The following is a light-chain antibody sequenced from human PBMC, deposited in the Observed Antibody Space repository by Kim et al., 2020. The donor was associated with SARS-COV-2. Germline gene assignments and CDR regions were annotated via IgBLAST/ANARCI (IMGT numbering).Light chain of an antibody. Sequence: APGKTAWITCGGNSIGSKSVHWYQREPGQAPVLVIYYDSGRPSGIPVRFSGSNSGNAATLTISRVEAGDEADYYCQVWDSSSDHRVFGGGTQLTVL. CDR2: YDS. CDR1: SIGSKS. V-gene: IGLV3-21*04. J-gene: IGLJ3*02. CDR3: QVWDSSSDHRV.